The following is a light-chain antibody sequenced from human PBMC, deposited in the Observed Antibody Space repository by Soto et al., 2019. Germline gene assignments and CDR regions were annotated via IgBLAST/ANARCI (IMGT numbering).Light chain of an antibody. V-gene: IGKV3-20*01. Sequence: EIVFAQSPGTLSFSPGERATLSCRASQSVTSNYLAWYQQKPGQTPRLLIYGASSRATGTPDRFSGSGSGTDFTLTISRLEPEDFAVYYCQQYGSSPPLSFGGGTKVDIK. J-gene: IGKJ4*01. CDR3: QQYGSSPPLS. CDR2: GAS. CDR1: QSVTSNY.